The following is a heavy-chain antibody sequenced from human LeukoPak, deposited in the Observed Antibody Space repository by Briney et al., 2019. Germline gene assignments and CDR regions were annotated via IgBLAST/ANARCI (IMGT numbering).Heavy chain of an antibody. CDR3: ARDFRRAPGYYYGMDV. CDR2: ISYDGSNK. CDR1: GFTFSSYA. V-gene: IGHV3-30*04. J-gene: IGHJ6*02. D-gene: IGHD5-24*01. Sequence: GGSLRLSCAASGFTFSSYAMHWVRQAPGKGLEWVAVISYDGSNKYYADSVKGRFTISRDNSKNTLYLQMNSLRAEDTAVYYCARDFRRAPGYYYGMDVWGQGTTVTASS.